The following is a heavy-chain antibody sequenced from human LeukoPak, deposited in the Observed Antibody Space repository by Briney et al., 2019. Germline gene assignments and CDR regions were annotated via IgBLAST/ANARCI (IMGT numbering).Heavy chain of an antibody. Sequence: SETLSLTCAVSGGSISSSNWWNWVRQPPGKGLEWIGEIYHSGSTNYNPSLKSRVTISVDKSKNQFSLKLSSVTAADTAVYYCAADYSGNYHVEFDYWGQGTLVTVSS. D-gene: IGHD1-26*01. J-gene: IGHJ4*02. CDR1: GGSISSSNW. CDR3: AADYSGNYHVEFDY. V-gene: IGHV4-4*02. CDR2: IYHSGST.